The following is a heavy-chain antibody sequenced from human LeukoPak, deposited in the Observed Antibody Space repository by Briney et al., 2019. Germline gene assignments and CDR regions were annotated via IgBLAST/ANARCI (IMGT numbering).Heavy chain of an antibody. CDR1: GYSFTSYN. Sequence: GASVKVSCKTSGYSFTSYNLHWVRQAPGQRLEWMGIIKPSGGNTNYAQKFQGRVTMTRDTSTSTVYMELSSLRSEDTAVYYCARGRRVLNNWNKLKYYFDYWGQGTLVTVSS. D-gene: IGHD1-1*01. V-gene: IGHV1-46*01. CDR2: IKPSGGNT. CDR3: ARGRRVLNNWNKLKYYFDY. J-gene: IGHJ4*02.